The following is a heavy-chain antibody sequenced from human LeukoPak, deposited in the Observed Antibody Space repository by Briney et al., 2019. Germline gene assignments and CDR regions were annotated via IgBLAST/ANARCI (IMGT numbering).Heavy chain of an antibody. CDR3: ASGIAVAGRAGGY. CDR1: GFTVSSNY. D-gene: IGHD6-19*01. CDR2: IYSGGST. V-gene: IGHV3-66*01. Sequence: GGSLRLSCAAYGFTVSSNYVSWVRQAPGKGLGWASVIYSGGSTYYADPVKGRFTISRDNSKNTLYLQMNSLRAEDTAVYFCASGIAVAGRAGGYWGQGTLVTVSS. J-gene: IGHJ4*02.